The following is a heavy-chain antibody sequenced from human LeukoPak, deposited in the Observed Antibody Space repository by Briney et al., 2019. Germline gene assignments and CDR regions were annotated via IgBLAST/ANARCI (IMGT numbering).Heavy chain of an antibody. CDR3: ARVMTTDYYYYMDV. Sequence: PSETLSLTCAVYGGSFSGYYWSWIRQPAGKGLEWIGRIYTSGSTNYNPSLKSRVTMSVDTSKNQFSLKLSSVTAADTAVYYCARVMTTDYYYYMDVWGKGTTVTISS. D-gene: IGHD4-17*01. V-gene: IGHV4-59*10. CDR2: IYTSGST. J-gene: IGHJ6*03. CDR1: GGSFSGYY.